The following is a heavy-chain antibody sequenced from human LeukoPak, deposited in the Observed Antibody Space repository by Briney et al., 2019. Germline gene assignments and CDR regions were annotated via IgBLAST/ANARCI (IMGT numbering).Heavy chain of an antibody. D-gene: IGHD3-16*02. CDR2: IRSNGGST. V-gene: IGHV3-64*01. CDR1: GFTFSSYA. CDR3: ARDRGDYVWGSYRSVYYYYYYMDV. Sequence: GGSLRLSCAASGFTFSSYAMHWVRQAPGKGLEYVSAIRSNGGSTYYANSVKGRFTISRDNSKNTLYLQMGSLRAEDMAVYYCARDRGDYVWGSYRSVYYYYYYMDVWGKGTTVTVS. J-gene: IGHJ6*03.